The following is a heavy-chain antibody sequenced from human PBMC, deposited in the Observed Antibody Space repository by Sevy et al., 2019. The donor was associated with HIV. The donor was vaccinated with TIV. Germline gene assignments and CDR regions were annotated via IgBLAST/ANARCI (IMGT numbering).Heavy chain of an antibody. D-gene: IGHD3-22*01. CDR2: ISGSGTRT. Sequence: GGSLRLSCAASGFTFSSYAMSWVRQAPGKGLEWVSAISGSGTRTYYADSVKGRFSISRDNSKNRLYLQMNSLRSEDNAIYYCGKGGGGHYDPDEIGYYFYYYNMDVWGKGTTVTVSS. J-gene: IGHJ6*03. V-gene: IGHV3-23*01. CDR1: GFTFSSYA. CDR3: GKGGGGHYDPDEIGYYFYYYNMDV.